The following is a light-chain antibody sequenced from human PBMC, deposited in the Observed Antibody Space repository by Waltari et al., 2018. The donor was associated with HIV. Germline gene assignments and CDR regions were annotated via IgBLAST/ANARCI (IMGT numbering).Light chain of an antibody. CDR1: QNVGGA. J-gene: IGKJ4*01. Sequence: EIVMTQSPATLSVSPGEGATLSCRASQNVGGALAWYQLKPGHAPRLLIYGASTRATGIPARFGANGSGTEFTLTISGLQSEDFALYYCQQHSAWPLTFGGGTNVEI. CDR2: GAS. V-gene: IGKV3-15*01. CDR3: QQHSAWPLT.